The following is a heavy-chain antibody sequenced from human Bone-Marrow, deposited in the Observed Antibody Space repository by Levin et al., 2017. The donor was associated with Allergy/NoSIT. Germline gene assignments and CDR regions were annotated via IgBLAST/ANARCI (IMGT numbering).Heavy chain of an antibody. CDR1: GYSISSGYN. D-gene: IGHD6-13*01. CDR3: AGQVAAVGSFDY. J-gene: IGHJ4*02. CDR2: IYHTGSA. Sequence: SETLSLTCAVSGYSISSGYNWGWIRQPPGKGLEWIGNIYHTGSAYYNPSLKSRVTLSVDRSNNQFSLNLSSVTAADAAVYFCAGQVAAVGSFDYWGQGTLVTVPS. V-gene: IGHV4-38-2*01.